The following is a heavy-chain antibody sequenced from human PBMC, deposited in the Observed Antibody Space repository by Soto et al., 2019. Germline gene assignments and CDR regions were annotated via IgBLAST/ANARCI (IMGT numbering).Heavy chain of an antibody. V-gene: IGHV3-21*01. CDR3: ARSSSSWTDNWFDP. CDR2: ISSSSSYI. Sequence: KPGGSLRLSCAASGFTFSSYSMNWVRQAPGKGLEWVSSISSSSSYIYYADSVKGRFTISRDNAKNSLYLQMNSLRAEDTAVYYCARSSSSWTDNWFDPWGQGTLVTVS. J-gene: IGHJ5*02. CDR1: GFTFSSYS. D-gene: IGHD6-13*01.